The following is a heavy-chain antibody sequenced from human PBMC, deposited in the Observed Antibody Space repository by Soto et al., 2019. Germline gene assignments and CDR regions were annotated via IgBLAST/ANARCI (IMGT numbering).Heavy chain of an antibody. CDR2: IYYSGST. CDR3: ARDNRSYYYYYIDV. J-gene: IGHJ6*03. Sequence: SETLSLTCTVSGGSISSGGYYWSWIRQHPGKGLEWIGYIYYSGSTYYNPSLKSRVTISVDTSKNQFSLKLSSVTAADTAVYYCARDNRSYYYYYIDVWGKGTTVTVSS. CDR1: GGSISSGGYY. V-gene: IGHV4-31*03.